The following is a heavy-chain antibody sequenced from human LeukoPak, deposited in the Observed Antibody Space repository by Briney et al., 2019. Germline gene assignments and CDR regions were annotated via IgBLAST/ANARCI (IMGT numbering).Heavy chain of an antibody. V-gene: IGHV3-53*01. CDR3: ARAPTVIFPPFFDY. Sequence: GGSLRLSCTVSGFTVGSNSMSWVRQAPGKGLEWVSFIYSDNTHYSDSVKGRFTISRDNAKNSLYLQMNSLRAEDTAVYYCARAPTVIFPPFFDYWGQGTLVTVSS. J-gene: IGHJ4*02. CDR2: IYSDNT. D-gene: IGHD4-17*01. CDR1: GFTVGSNS.